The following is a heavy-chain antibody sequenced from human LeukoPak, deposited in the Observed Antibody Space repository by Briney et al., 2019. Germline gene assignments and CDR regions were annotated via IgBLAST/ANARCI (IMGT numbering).Heavy chain of an antibody. D-gene: IGHD4-23*01. CDR3: ARDPHDYGGNGNRGDY. V-gene: IGHV1-46*01. CDR1: GYTFTSYY. Sequence: ASVKVSCKASGYTFTSYYMHWVRQAPGQGLEWMGIINPSGSSTSYAQKFQGRVTVTRDTSTSTVYMELSSLRSEDTAVYYCARDPHDYGGNGNRGDYWGQGTLVTVSS. CDR2: INPSGSST. J-gene: IGHJ4*02.